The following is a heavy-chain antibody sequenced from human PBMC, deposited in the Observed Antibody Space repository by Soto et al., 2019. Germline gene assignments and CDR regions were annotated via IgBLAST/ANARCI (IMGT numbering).Heavy chain of an antibody. Sequence: ASVKVSCKASGYTFASYAISWMRQAPGQGLEWMGWISAYNGNTNYAQKLQGRVTMTTDTSTSTAYMELRSLRSDDTAVYYCARDLPRTYYYDSSGYYHLDYWGQGTLVTVSS. J-gene: IGHJ4*02. CDR1: GYTFASYA. CDR3: ARDLPRTYYYDSSGYYHLDY. D-gene: IGHD3-22*01. CDR2: ISAYNGNT. V-gene: IGHV1-18*01.